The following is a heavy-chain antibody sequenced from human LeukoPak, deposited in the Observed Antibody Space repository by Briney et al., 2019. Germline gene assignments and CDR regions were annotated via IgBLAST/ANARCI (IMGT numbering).Heavy chain of an antibody. CDR2: IHPSGGST. D-gene: IGHD3-3*01. Sequence: ASVKVSCKASGYTFTSYYMHWVRQAPGQGLEWMGIIHPSGGSTSYAQKFQGRVTMTRDTSTSTVYMELSSLRSEDTAVYYCALILEWPKSFDYWGQGTLVTVSS. CDR1: GYTFTSYY. J-gene: IGHJ4*02. CDR3: ALILEWPKSFDY. V-gene: IGHV1-46*01.